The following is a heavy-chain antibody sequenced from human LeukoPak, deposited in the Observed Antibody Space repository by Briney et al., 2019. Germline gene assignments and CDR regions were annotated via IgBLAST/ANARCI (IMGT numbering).Heavy chain of an antibody. V-gene: IGHV3-74*01. CDR3: ARVVLDYYDSSGYHDY. D-gene: IGHD3-22*01. J-gene: IGHJ4*02. CDR2: INSDGSST. CDR1: GFTFSSYW. Sequence: GGSLRLSCAASGFTFSSYWMHWVRQAPGKGLVWVSRINSDGSSTSYADSVKGRFTISRDNAKDTLYLQMNSLRAEDTAVYYCARVVLDYYDSSGYHDYWGQGTLVTVSS.